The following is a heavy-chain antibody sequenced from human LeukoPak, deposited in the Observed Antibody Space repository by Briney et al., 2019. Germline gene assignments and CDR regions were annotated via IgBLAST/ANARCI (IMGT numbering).Heavy chain of an antibody. D-gene: IGHD4-17*01. V-gene: IGHV4-59*07. CDR3: ARGGDYGDLRHFDY. Sequence: ADTLSLTCTVSGGSINNYYWSWIRQPPGKGLEWIGYFYYRWSTKHNPSLKSRVTFSVDTSKNQFSLKLNSVTAADTAVYYCARGGDYGDLRHFDYWGQGTLVTVSS. CDR1: GGSINNYY. J-gene: IGHJ4*02. CDR2: FYYRWST.